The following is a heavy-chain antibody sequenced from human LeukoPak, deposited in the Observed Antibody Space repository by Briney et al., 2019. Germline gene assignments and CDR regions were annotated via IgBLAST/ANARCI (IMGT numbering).Heavy chain of an antibody. CDR1: GDFITSNYY. V-gene: IGHV4-39*01. CDR2: FYYTGLT. CDR3: ARHSSVGLLDTYIMDV. J-gene: IGHJ6*02. D-gene: IGHD5-18*01. Sequence: SETLSLTCTVSGDFITSNYYWGWIRQPPGKGLEWIGTFYYTGLTYYKSSLRSRVSISIDTSNSQFSLKVRSVTAADTAVYYCARHSSVGLLDTYIMDVWGQGTTVTVAS.